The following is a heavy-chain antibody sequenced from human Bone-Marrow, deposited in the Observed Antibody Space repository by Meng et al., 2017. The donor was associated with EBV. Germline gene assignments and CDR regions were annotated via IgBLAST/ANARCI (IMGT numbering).Heavy chain of an antibody. CDR2: LIPLSDAP. J-gene: IGHJ4*02. CDR3: ASESGRGFTPDY. CDR1: GGTFRSDA. Sequence: QVQVLQSGAEVKKPGSSVKVSCKTSGGTFRSDAISWVRQAPGQGLEWMGGLIPLSDAPHYAQKFQGRVTITADESTSTHYLDLSGLRSEDTAVYYCASESGRGFTPDYWGQGTLVTVSS. D-gene: IGHD3-10*01. V-gene: IGHV1-69*01.